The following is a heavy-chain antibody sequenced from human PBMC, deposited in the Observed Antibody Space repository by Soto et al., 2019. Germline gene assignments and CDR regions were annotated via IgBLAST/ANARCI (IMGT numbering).Heavy chain of an antibody. J-gene: IGHJ6*03. CDR1: GGSFSGYY. CDR3: ARGVVRGVTKYYYYYYLDV. Sequence: PSETLSLTCAVYGGSFSGYYWSWIRQPPGKGLEWIGEINHSGSTNYNPSLKSRVTISVDTSKNQFSLKLSSVTAADTAVYYCARGVVRGVTKYYYYYYLDVWGKGTTVTV. CDR2: INHSGST. D-gene: IGHD3-10*01. V-gene: IGHV4-34*01.